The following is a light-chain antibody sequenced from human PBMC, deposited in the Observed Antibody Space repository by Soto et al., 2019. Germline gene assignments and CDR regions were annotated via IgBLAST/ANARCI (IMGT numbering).Light chain of an antibody. J-gene: IGKJ1*01. CDR1: QSIVGN. CDR2: GAS. Sequence: IVMTQSPATLSVSPGERATLSCKASQSIVGNLAWYQQKPGQAPRLLIYGASTRATGFPARFSGSGSGTEFTLTISSLQSEDFAVYYCQQYNDWPRTFGQGTKVEVK. V-gene: IGKV3-15*01. CDR3: QQYNDWPRT.